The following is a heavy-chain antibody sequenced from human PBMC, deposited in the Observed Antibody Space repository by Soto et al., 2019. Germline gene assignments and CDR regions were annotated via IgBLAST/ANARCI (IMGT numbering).Heavy chain of an antibody. CDR2: IYDSGST. D-gene: IGHD6-19*01. Sequence: SETLSLTCTVSGVSITSFYWSWIRQPPGKGLEWIGCIYDSGSTNFNPSLKSRVTMSVDTSRTQFSLKLSSVTAADTAVYYCARGFSSMSWSAPRGQGTLGTVSS. CDR1: GVSITSFY. CDR3: ARGFSSMSWSAP. J-gene: IGHJ5*02. V-gene: IGHV4-59*01.